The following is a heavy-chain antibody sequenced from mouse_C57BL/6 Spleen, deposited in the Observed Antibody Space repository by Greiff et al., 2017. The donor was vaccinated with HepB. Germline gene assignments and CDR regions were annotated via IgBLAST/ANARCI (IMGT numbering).Heavy chain of an antibody. CDR1: GFSLTSYG. CDR3: ARQGDYGSSYDYYAMDY. V-gene: IGHV2-6-1*01. CDR2: IWSDGST. J-gene: IGHJ4*01. Sequence: VKLVESGPGLVAPSQSLSITCTVSGFSLTSYGVHWVRQPPGKGLEWLVVIWSDGSTTYNSALKSRLSISKDNSKSQVFLKMNSLQTDDTAMYYCARQGDYGSSYDYYAMDYRGQGTSVTVSS. D-gene: IGHD1-1*01.